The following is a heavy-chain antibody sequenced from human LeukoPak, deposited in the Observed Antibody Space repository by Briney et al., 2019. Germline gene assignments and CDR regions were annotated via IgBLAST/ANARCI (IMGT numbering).Heavy chain of an antibody. V-gene: IGHV3-30*04. CDR1: GFTFSSYA. CDR2: ISYDGSNK. D-gene: IGHD3-10*01. J-gene: IGHJ4*02. Sequence: PGGSLRLSCAASGFTFSSYAMHWVRQASGKGLEWVAVISYDGSNKYYADSVKGRFTISRDNSKNTLYLQMNSLRAEDTAVYYCAVASSPYYYGSGKYWGQGTLVTVSS. CDR3: AVASSPYYYGSGKY.